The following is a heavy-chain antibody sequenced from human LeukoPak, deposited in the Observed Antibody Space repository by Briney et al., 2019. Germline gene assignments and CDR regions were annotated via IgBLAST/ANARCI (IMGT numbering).Heavy chain of an antibody. Sequence: SETLSLTCTVSGGSISSSSYYWGWIRQPPGKGLEWIGSIYYSGSTYYNPSLKSRVTISVDTSKNQFSLKPSSVTAADTAVYYCAREQLWYYSPYYFDYWGQETLVTVSS. J-gene: IGHJ4*02. CDR2: IYYSGST. CDR3: AREQLWYYSPYYFDY. V-gene: IGHV4-39*07. D-gene: IGHD4-11*01. CDR1: GGSISSSSYY.